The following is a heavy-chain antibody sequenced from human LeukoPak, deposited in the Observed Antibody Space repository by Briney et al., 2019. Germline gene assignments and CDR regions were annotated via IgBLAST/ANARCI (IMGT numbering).Heavy chain of an antibody. CDR1: GFTFSSYS. Sequence: PGGSLRLPCAASGFTFSSYSMNWVRQAPGKGLEWVSSISSSSSYIYYADSVKGRFTISRDNAKNSLYLQMNSLRAEDTAVYYCARDYQRLPIVADYYFDYWGQGTLVTVSS. CDR3: ARDYQRLPIVADYYFDY. J-gene: IGHJ4*02. V-gene: IGHV3-21*01. D-gene: IGHD6-25*01. CDR2: ISSSSSYI.